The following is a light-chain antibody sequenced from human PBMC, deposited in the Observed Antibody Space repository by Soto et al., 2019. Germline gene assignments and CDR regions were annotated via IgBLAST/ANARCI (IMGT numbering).Light chain of an antibody. J-gene: IGKJ4*01. Sequence: EIVMTQSPATLSVSPGERATLSCRASQGVNNNLAWYQQKPGQAPRLLIYGASTRATGIPARFRGSGSGTEFTLTITNLQAEDSGIYYCQQCISLPPLTFGGGTKVEIK. CDR1: QGVNNN. CDR2: GAS. V-gene: IGKV3-15*01. CDR3: QQCISLPPLT.